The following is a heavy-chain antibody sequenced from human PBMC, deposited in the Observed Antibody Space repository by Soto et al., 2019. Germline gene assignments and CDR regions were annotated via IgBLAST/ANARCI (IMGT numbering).Heavy chain of an antibody. CDR2: ISYDGSNK. J-gene: IGHJ4*02. V-gene: IGHV3-30*18. CDR1: GFTFSSYG. CDR3: AKEEEGPIDY. Sequence: QVQLVESGGGVVQPGRSLRLSCAASGFTFSSYGMHWVRQAPGKGLEWVAVISYDGSNKYYADSVKGRFTISRDNSKNTLYLQMNSLRAEDTAVYYCAKEEEGPIDYWGQGTLVTVSS.